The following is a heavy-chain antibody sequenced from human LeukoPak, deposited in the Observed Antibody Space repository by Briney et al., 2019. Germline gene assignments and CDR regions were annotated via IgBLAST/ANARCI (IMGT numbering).Heavy chain of an antibody. CDR2: INPSGGST. V-gene: IGHV1-46*03. J-gene: IGHJ4*02. Sequence: ASVKVSCKASGYTFTSYYMHWVRQAPGQGLEWMGIINPSGGSTSYAQKFQGRVTMTRDTSTSTVYMELSSLRSEDTAAYYCARVSRAQEMATRSFDYWGQGTLVTVSS. CDR1: GYTFTSYY. CDR3: ARVSRAQEMATRSFDY. D-gene: IGHD5-24*01.